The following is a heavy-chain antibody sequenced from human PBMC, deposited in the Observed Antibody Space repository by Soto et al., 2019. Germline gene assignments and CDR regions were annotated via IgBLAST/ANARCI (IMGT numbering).Heavy chain of an antibody. D-gene: IGHD6-19*01. CDR1: GFTFSSYG. Sequence: QVQLVESGGGVVQPGRSLRLSCAASGFTFSSYGMHWVRQAPGKGLEWVAVISYAGSTKYYADSVKGRFTISRHTSKNTLYLQMNSLRAEDTAVFYCAKDGNVYSSGWYAPSLDYWGQGTLVTVSS. CDR3: AKDGNVYSSGWYAPSLDY. V-gene: IGHV3-30*18. J-gene: IGHJ4*02. CDR2: ISYAGSTK.